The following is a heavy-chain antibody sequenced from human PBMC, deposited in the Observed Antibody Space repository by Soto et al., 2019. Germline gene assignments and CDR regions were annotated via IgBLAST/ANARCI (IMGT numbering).Heavy chain of an antibody. Sequence: QVQLVQSGAEVKKPGASVKVSCKASGYTFTRSVISWVRQAPGQGPEWMGWISSYNGDTNYAQTFQGRVNMTTDTSTNTAYLELRSLRSDDTAVYYCAREGVAPYYYYGMYVWGQGTPVTVSS. CDR2: ISSYNGDT. D-gene: IGHD5-12*01. J-gene: IGHJ6*02. CDR3: AREGVAPYYYYGMYV. V-gene: IGHV1-18*01. CDR1: GYTFTRSV.